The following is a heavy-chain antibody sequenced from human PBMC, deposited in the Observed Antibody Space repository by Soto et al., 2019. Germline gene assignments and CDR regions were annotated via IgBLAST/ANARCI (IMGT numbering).Heavy chain of an antibody. D-gene: IGHD6-13*01. V-gene: IGHV3-9*01. CDR3: AKGGSATLITTAGTDNRFDP. Sequence: EVQLVESGGGLVQPGRSLRLSCAAAGFTFDDYAMYWVRQAPGRGLEWVSAISWSGGHIAHADSVKGRFTISRDNAKSFLYLQMNSLRVEDSALYYCAKGGSATLITTAGTDNRFDPWGQGTLVTVSS. CDR1: GFTFDDYA. CDR2: ISWSGGHI. J-gene: IGHJ5*02.